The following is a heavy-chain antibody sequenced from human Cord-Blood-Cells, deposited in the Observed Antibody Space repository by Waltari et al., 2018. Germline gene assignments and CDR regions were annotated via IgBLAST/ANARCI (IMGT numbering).Heavy chain of an antibody. J-gene: IGHJ4*02. D-gene: IGHD3-10*01. CDR2: FDPEDGET. V-gene: IGHV1-24*01. CDR3: ATDGYYYGSGSYYS. Sequence: QVQMVQSGAAVKQPGASVKVSCTVSGYTLPELSLPWLRPAPGTGLEWMGGFDPEDGETIYAQKFQGRVTMTEDTSTDTAYMELSSLRSEDTAVYYCATDGYYYGSGSYYSWGQGTLVTVSS. CDR1: GYTLPELS.